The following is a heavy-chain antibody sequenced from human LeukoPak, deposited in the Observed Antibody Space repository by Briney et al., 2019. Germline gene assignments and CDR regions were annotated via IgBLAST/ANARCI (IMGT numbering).Heavy chain of an antibody. CDR2: ISWNSGSI. V-gene: IGHV3-9*03. CDR1: GFTIDDYA. Sequence: GGSLRLSCAASGFTIDDYAMHWVRQAPGKGLEWVSGISWNSGSIGYADSVKGRFTISRDNAKNSLYLQMSSLRAEDMALYYCAKGAGDSFAFDIWGQGTMVTVSS. CDR3: AKGAGDSFAFDI. D-gene: IGHD3-16*01. J-gene: IGHJ3*02.